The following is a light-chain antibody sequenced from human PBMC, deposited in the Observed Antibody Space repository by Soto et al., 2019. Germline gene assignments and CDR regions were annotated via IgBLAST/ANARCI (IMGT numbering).Light chain of an antibody. V-gene: IGLV6-57*04. J-gene: IGLJ2*01. CDR2: EDS. Sequence: NFMLTQPHSVSESPGKTVTISCTRSSGSIASNHVQWYQPSPGSAPTPVIYEDSQRPSGVPDRFSGSIDSSSNSASLTISRLLTEDEAECYCQSFDINNVVFGGGTKLTVL. CDR1: SGSIASNH. CDR3: QSFDINNVV.